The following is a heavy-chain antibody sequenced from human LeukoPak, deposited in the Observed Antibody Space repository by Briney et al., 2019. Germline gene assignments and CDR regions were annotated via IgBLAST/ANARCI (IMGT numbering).Heavy chain of an antibody. D-gene: IGHD3-22*01. V-gene: IGHV1-69*13. CDR2: IIPIFGTA. Sequence: SVKVSCKASGYIFTDYYIHWMRQAPGQGLEWMGGIIPIFGTANYAQKFQGRVTITADESTSTAYMELSSLRSEDTAVYYCARVGGYYYDSWFDYWGQGTLVTVSS. CDR1: GYIFTDYY. CDR3: ARVGGYYYDSWFDY. J-gene: IGHJ4*02.